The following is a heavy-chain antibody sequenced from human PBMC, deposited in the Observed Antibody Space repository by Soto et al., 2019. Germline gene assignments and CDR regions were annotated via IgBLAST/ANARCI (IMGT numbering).Heavy chain of an antibody. V-gene: IGHV3-30*18. Sequence: PGGSLRLSCAASGFTFSGYGMHWVRQAPGKGLEWVALISYDGSKTYYADPVKGRLTVSRDNSKNTLNLQMSSLRPEDTAVYYCAEDNSGGSSVADYWGQGTLVTVSS. D-gene: IGHD6-19*01. J-gene: IGHJ4*02. CDR2: ISYDGSKT. CDR1: GFTFSGYG. CDR3: AEDNSGGSSVADY.